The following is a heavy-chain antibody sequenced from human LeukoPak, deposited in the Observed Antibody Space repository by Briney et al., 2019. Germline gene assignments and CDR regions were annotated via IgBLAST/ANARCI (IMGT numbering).Heavy chain of an antibody. CDR2: ISSDTHYI. Sequence: PGGSLRLSCASSGFIFSNYIMTWVRQAPGKGLEWVSSISSDTHYIYYADSVKGRFTISRDNTEKSLYLQMNNLRAEDTALYYCARRMAARAFDIWGQGTMVTVSS. D-gene: IGHD5-24*01. J-gene: IGHJ3*02. CDR3: ARRMAARAFDI. CDR1: GFIFSNYI. V-gene: IGHV3-21*01.